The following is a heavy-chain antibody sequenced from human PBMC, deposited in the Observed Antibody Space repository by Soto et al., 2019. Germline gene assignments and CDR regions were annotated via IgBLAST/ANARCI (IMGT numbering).Heavy chain of an antibody. D-gene: IGHD6-13*01. CDR3: ARAGYSSSQGDYLYGMDV. V-gene: IGHV3-30-3*01. J-gene: IGHJ6*02. CDR1: GFSFSAYT. CDR2: ISFGGNSK. Sequence: QVQLVESGGGVVQPGRSLRLSCAASGFSFSAYTMHWVRQVPGKGLEWVAVISFGGNSKYYADSVKGRFTISRDNSDNTLYLQMNHLREDDTALYYCARAGYSSSQGDYLYGMDVWVQGTTVTVSS.